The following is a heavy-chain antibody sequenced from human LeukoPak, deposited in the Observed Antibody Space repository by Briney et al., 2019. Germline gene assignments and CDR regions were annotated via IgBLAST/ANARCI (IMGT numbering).Heavy chain of an antibody. Sequence: PGGSLRLSCAASGFTFSSYAMSWVRQAPGKGLEWVANIQQDGSEKYYVDSVKGRFTISRDNAKNSLFLQMNSLRAEDTAVYYCARLTSAYDYVWGNYRPPDYWGQGTLVTVSS. CDR3: ARLTSAYDYVWGNYRPPDY. CDR2: IQQDGSEK. CDR1: GFTFSSYA. V-gene: IGHV3-7*01. D-gene: IGHD3-16*02. J-gene: IGHJ4*02.